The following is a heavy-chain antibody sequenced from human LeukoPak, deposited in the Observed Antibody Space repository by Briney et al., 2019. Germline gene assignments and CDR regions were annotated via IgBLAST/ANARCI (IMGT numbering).Heavy chain of an antibody. CDR2: ISSSSSYI. CDR3: ARDQWGATLYYYYYYMDV. Sequence: PGGSLRLSCAASGFTFSSYGMSWVRQAPGKGLEWVSSISSSSSYIYYADSVKGRFTISRDNAKNSLYLQMNSLRAEDTAVYYCARDQWGATLYYYYYYMDVWGKGTTVTVSS. J-gene: IGHJ6*03. D-gene: IGHD3-16*01. CDR1: GFTFSSYG. V-gene: IGHV3-21*01.